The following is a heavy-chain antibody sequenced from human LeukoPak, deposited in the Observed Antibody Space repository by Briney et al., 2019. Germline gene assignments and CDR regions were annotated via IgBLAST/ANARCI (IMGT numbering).Heavy chain of an antibody. CDR3: ATMYYYDSSGYYPFDY. J-gene: IGHJ4*02. D-gene: IGHD3-22*01. V-gene: IGHV1-18*01. CDR1: GYTFTSYG. CDR2: ISAYNGNT. Sequence: ASVKVSCTASGYTFTSYGISWVRQAPGQELEWMGWISAYNGNTNYAQTLQGRVTMTTDTSTSTAYMELRSLRSDDTAVYYCATMYYYDSSGYYPFDYWGQGTLVTVSS.